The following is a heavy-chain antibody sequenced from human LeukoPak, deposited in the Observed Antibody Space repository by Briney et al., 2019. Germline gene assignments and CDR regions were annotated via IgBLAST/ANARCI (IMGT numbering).Heavy chain of an antibody. J-gene: IGHJ6*03. CDR3: AKDRRGGYYYYYMDV. V-gene: IGHV3-9*01. D-gene: IGHD3-10*01. Sequence: SLRLSCAASGFTFDDYAMHWVRQAPGKGLEWVSGISWNSGSIGCADSVKGRFTISRDNAKNSLYLQMNSLRAEDTALYYCAKDRRGGYYYYYMDVWGKGTTVTVSS. CDR1: GFTFDDYA. CDR2: ISWNSGSI.